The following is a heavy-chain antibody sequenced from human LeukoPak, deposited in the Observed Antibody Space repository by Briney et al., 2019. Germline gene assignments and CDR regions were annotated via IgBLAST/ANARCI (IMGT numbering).Heavy chain of an antibody. CDR3: ARGRDRIAVAGTGVLGGKSWFDP. J-gene: IGHJ5*02. CDR1: GGSFSGYY. CDR2: INHSGST. D-gene: IGHD6-19*01. Sequence: SETLSLTCAVYGGSFSGYYWSWIRQPPGKGLEWIGEINHSGSTNYNPALKSRVTISVDTSKNQFSLKLSSVTAADTAVYYCARGRDRIAVAGTGVLGGKSWFDPWGQGTLVTVSS. V-gene: IGHV4-34*01.